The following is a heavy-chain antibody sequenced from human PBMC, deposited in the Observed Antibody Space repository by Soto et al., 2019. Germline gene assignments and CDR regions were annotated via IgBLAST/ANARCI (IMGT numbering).Heavy chain of an antibody. D-gene: IGHD3-16*01. CDR3: TRREYNDYIWDYYGMDV. Sequence: QEQLVQSGAEVKKPGSSVKVSCKASGDTFSSYAISWVRQAPGQGLEWMGGIIPVHRRTHYAQKFQGRVAITADESTSTVYMELNCLTSEDTAMYYCTRREYNDYIWDYYGMDVWGLGTTVTVSS. V-gene: IGHV1-69*01. J-gene: IGHJ6*02. CDR1: GDTFSSYA. CDR2: IIPVHRRT.